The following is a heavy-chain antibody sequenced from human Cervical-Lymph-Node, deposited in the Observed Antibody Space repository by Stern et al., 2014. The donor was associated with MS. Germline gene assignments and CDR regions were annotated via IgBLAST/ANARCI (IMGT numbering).Heavy chain of an antibody. V-gene: IGHV3-23*04. D-gene: IGHD3-3*01. Sequence: EVQLVESGGGLEQPGWSLSLSCAASGFTFSGAAMTWFRQAPGKGLECVSTIVTIYFSTYYAHPVKGRVTVSRDNARSTLYLQMKSLRADDTAVYYCAKGEGFWSGAWGQGTLVTVSS. CDR2: IVTIYFST. CDR1: GFTFSGAA. CDR3: AKGEGFWSGA. J-gene: IGHJ5*02.